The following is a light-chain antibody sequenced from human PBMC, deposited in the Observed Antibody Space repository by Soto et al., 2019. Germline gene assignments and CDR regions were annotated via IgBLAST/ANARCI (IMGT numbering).Light chain of an antibody. CDR1: QSVSTT. CDR3: QQYKDWPTT. Sequence: EIFITQSPSTLSVSTGPRASLSCRASQSVSTTVAWYHQKPGQAPRLLVYGASTRATGIPARFSGSGAGTDFTLTITSLQSEDFGVYFCQQYKDWPTTFGQGTKVDIK. J-gene: IGKJ1*01. V-gene: IGKV3-15*01. CDR2: GAS.